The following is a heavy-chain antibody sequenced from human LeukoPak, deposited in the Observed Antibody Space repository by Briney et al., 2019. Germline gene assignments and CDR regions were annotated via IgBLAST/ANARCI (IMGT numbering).Heavy chain of an antibody. J-gene: IGHJ6*02. D-gene: IGHD3-16*02. CDR1: GYIYTSYA. Sequence: ASVKVSCKASGYIYTSYAMNWVRQAPGQGLEWMGWINSNTGNPTYAQGFTGRFVFSLDTSVSTAYLQISSLKAEDTAVYYCARVIVPRGMDVWGQGTTVTVSS. CDR3: ARVIVPRGMDV. CDR2: INSNTGNP. V-gene: IGHV7-4-1*02.